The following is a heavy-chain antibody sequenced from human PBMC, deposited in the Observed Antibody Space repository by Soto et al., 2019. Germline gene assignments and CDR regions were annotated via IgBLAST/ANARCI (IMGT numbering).Heavy chain of an antibody. V-gene: IGHV4-59*12. J-gene: IGHJ3*02. Sequence: SETLSLTCTMSGGSFSPNYWSWIRQPPGKALEWVGYIYYGGTSSYNPSLKSRVTISLDTSKSQVSLRLSSVTAADTAVYYCAIVSFCFTTNCYAPDVFVMGGKGTMVTV. CDR3: AIVSFCFTTNCYAPDVFVM. D-gene: IGHD2-21*01. CDR1: GGSFSPNY. CDR2: IYYGGTS.